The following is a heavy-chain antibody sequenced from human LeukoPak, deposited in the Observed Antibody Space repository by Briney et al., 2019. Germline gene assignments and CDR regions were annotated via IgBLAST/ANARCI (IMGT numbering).Heavy chain of an antibody. CDR2: ISSSSSYI. D-gene: IGHD3-9*01. CDR3: ARGLGATYYDILTGYPLIY. J-gene: IGHJ4*02. Sequence: XSCXXXGFTXSXYSMNWVRQAPGKGLEWVSSISSSSSYIYYADSVKGRFTISRDNAKSSLYLQMNSLRAEDTAVYYCARGLGATYYDILTGYPLIYWGQGTLVTVSS. CDR1: GFTXSXYS. V-gene: IGHV3-21*01.